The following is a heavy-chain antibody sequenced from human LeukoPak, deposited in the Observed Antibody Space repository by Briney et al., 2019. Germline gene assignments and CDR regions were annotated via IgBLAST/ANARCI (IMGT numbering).Heavy chain of an antibody. CDR2: IYYSGST. CDR3: ARLDYGGSLNFDY. D-gene: IGHD4-17*01. Sequence: PSQTLSLTCTVSGGSISSYYWSWIRQPPGKGLEWIGYIYYSGSTNYNPSLKSRVTISVDTSKNQFSLKLSSVTAADTAVYYCARLDYGGSLNFDYWGQGTLVTVSS. J-gene: IGHJ4*02. CDR1: GGSISSYY. V-gene: IGHV4-59*08.